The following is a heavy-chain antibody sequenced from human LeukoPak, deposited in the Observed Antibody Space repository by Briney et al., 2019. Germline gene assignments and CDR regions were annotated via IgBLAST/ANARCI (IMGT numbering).Heavy chain of an antibody. CDR1: GFTFSSYS. V-gene: IGHV3-9*01. Sequence: GGSLRLSCAASGFTFSSYSMNWVRQAPGKGLEWVSGISWNSGSIGYADSVKGRFTISRDNAKNSLYLQMNSLRAEDTALYYCAKVAAAGYNWFDPWGQGTLVTVSS. CDR2: ISWNSGSI. J-gene: IGHJ5*02. CDR3: AKVAAAGYNWFDP. D-gene: IGHD6-13*01.